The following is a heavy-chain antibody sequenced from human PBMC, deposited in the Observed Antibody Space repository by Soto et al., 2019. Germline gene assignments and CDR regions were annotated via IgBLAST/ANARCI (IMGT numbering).Heavy chain of an antibody. V-gene: IGHV3-23*01. CDR2: ISSSGGNI. Sequence: GGSLRLSCAAPGFTFSSYAMSWVRQAPGKGLEWVSSISSSGGNINYADSVKGRFTISRDNSKNMLFVQMNSLRAEDTAVYYYAKRFLEWPYVFDYWGQGTLVTVSS. CDR3: AKRFLEWPYVFDY. CDR1: GFTFSSYA. D-gene: IGHD3-3*01. J-gene: IGHJ4*02.